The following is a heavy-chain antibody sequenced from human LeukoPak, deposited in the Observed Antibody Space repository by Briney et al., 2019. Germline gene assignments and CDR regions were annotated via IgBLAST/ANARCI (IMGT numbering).Heavy chain of an antibody. CDR2: IYYSGRT. Sequence: SETLSLTCSVSGDSVSRSDSYWDWIRQPPGKGLEWIGTIYYSGRTYCSPSLKSRVTMSVDPSNNQFSLNLRSVTAADTALYYCARRRYYDGSGYLEWGQGTLLSVSS. CDR3: ARRRYYDGSGYLE. D-gene: IGHD3-22*01. V-gene: IGHV4-39*01. J-gene: IGHJ1*01. CDR1: GDSVSRSDSY.